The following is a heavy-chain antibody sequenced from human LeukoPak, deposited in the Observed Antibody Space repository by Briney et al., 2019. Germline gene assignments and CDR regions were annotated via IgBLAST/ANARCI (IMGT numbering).Heavy chain of an antibody. V-gene: IGHV3-9*01. Sequence: PGRSLRLSCAASGFTFRDSAMHWVRQVPGKGLEWVSSISWSSEYMFYADSVKGRFTISRDSAKNSLYLQMDSLRAEDTALYYCAKEGSVCTNGICRYFDYWGQGTLVTVSS. D-gene: IGHD2-8*01. CDR1: GFTFRDSA. CDR3: AKEGSVCTNGICRYFDY. J-gene: IGHJ4*02. CDR2: ISWSSEYM.